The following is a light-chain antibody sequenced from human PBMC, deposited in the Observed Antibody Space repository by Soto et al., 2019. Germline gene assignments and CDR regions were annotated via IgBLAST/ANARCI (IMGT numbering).Light chain of an antibody. Sequence: QSVLTQPPSVSAAPGQKVTISCSGGTSNIGNNFVSWYQQLPGTAPKLLIYDNNKRPSGIPDRFSGSKSGTSATLGITGLQTGDEADYYCGTWDSSLSGVVFGGGTKLTVL. J-gene: IGLJ2*01. V-gene: IGLV1-51*01. CDR3: GTWDSSLSGVV. CDR1: TSNIGNNF. CDR2: DNN.